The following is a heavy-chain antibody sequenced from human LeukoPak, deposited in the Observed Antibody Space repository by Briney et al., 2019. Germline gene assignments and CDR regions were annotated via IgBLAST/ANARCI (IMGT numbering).Heavy chain of an antibody. CDR2: IYPDDSNS. Sequence: GESLKISRKGSAYSFATYWIGWVRQMPGEGLEWMGIIYPDDSNSGYSPSFQGQVTISADKSISTAYLKWSSLKASDTAMYYCAIKTGGDYNLFDYWGQGTLVTVSS. CDR1: AYSFATYW. V-gene: IGHV5-51*01. CDR3: AIKTGGDYNLFDY. J-gene: IGHJ4*02. D-gene: IGHD4-17*01.